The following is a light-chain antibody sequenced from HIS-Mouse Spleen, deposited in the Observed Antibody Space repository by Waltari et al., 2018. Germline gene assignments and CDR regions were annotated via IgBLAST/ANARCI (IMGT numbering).Light chain of an antibody. Sequence: QSALTQPASVSGSPGQSITIPCTATSSDVVSYNLFYWYQQHPGKAPKIMIYEGSKRPSGVSNRLAGSKSGNTASLTISGLQAEDEADYYCCSYAGSSTFGVFGGGTKLTVL. J-gene: IGLJ3*02. CDR3: CSYAGSSTFGV. V-gene: IGLV2-23*03. CDR2: EGS. CDR1: SSDVVSYNL.